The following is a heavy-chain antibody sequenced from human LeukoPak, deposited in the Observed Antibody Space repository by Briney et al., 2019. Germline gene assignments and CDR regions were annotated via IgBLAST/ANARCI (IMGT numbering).Heavy chain of an antibody. J-gene: IGHJ4*02. V-gene: IGHV3-48*03. CDR1: GFTFSSYE. CDR3: ERGLRGNYYDSSGYYRGGLDC. D-gene: IGHD3-22*01. Sequence: PGGSLRLSCAASGFTFSSYEMSWVRQAPGKGLEWVSYISSSGSTIYYADSVKGRFTISRDNPKHSLYLQMNSMRPEDTAVYYCERGLRGNYYDSSGYYRGGLDCWGGGSLVTVSS. CDR2: ISSSGSTI.